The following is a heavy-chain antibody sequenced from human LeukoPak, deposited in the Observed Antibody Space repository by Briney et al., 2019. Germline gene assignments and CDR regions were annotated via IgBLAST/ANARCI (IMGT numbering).Heavy chain of an antibody. V-gene: IGHV3-30-3*01. CDR2: ISYDGSNK. J-gene: IGHJ3*02. D-gene: IGHD2-15*01. CDR1: GFTFSSYA. CDR3: ARDHRWYCSGGSCYSSAFDI. Sequence: QPGRSLRLSCAASGFTFSSYAMHWVRQAPGEGLEWVAVISYDGSNKYYADSVKGRFTISRDNSKNTLYLQMNSLRAEDTAVYYCARDHRWYCSGGSCYSSAFDIWGQGAMVTVSS.